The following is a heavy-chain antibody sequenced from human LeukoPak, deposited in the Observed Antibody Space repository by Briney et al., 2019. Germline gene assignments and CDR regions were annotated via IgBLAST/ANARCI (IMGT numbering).Heavy chain of an antibody. V-gene: IGHV3-7*03. J-gene: IGHJ4*02. CDR3: ARDRGGMDF. Sequence: PGASLRLSCTASGFVFSSYWMSWVRQAPGKGLEWVANIKDDEGQKYYGDSVKGRFTISRDNAKKSLYLQMNSLRADDTAVYHCARDRGGMDFWGQGTLVVVSS. CDR2: IKDDEGQK. CDR1: GFVFSSYW. D-gene: IGHD1-1*01.